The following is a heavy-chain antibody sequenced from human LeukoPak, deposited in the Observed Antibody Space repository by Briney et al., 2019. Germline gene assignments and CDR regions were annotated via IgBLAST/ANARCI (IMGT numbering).Heavy chain of an antibody. V-gene: IGHV4-59*08. J-gene: IGHJ4*02. D-gene: IGHD2/OR15-2a*01. Sequence: SETLSLTCTVSGGSISSYQWRWIRQPPGKGLEWIGYISYSGFANYNPSLKSRVTISLDTSKNQFSLKLTSVTAADTAVYYCAGHHPRNTVDFWGQGTLVTVSS. CDR3: AGHHPRNTVDF. CDR1: GGSISSYQ. CDR2: ISYSGFA.